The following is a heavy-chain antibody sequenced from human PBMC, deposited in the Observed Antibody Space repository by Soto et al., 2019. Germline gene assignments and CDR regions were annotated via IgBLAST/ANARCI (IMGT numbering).Heavy chain of an antibody. Sequence: ASVKVSCKASGYTFTSYYMHWVRQAPGQGLEWMGIIVPSVGRESYAQKFQGRVTMTGDTSTSTAYMELSSLRSEDTAVYYCGRVYGCSRGFDPWGQGTLVTVSS. CDR2: IVPSVGRE. D-gene: IGHD2-8*01. J-gene: IGHJ5*02. CDR1: GYTFTSYY. CDR3: GRVYGCSRGFDP. V-gene: IGHV1-46*01.